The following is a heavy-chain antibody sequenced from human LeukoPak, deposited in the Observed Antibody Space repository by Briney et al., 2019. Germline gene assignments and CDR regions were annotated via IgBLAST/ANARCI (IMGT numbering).Heavy chain of an antibody. CDR2: IRSKANSYAT. CDR1: GFTFSGSA. J-gene: IGHJ6*02. Sequence: PGGSLKLSCAASGFTFSGSAMHWVRQASGKGLEWVGRIRSKANSYATAYAASVKGRFTISRDDSKNTESLQMNSLKTEDTAVYYCTRLIRAYYYDSSGYHYGMDVWGQGTTVTVSS. CDR3: TRLIRAYYYDSSGYHYGMDV. D-gene: IGHD3-22*01. V-gene: IGHV3-73*01.